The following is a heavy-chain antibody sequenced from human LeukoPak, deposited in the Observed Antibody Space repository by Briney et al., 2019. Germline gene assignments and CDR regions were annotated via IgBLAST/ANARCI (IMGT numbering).Heavy chain of an antibody. J-gene: IGHJ5*02. Sequence: GGSLRLSCAAPGFTFSPYPMTWVRQAPGKGLEWVSSISTMSNYIFYGDSVKGRFTISRDNAKNSVYLQMNSLRPDDTAVYYCSRDRLGGLDLWGQGTLVTVS. CDR1: GFTFSPYP. V-gene: IGHV3-21*06. CDR2: ISTMSNYI. D-gene: IGHD5-12*01. CDR3: SRDRLGGLDL.